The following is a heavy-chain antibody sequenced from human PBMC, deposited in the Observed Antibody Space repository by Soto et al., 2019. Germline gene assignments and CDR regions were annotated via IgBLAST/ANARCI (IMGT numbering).Heavy chain of an antibody. CDR1: GFTFSSYG. D-gene: IGHD6-13*01. Sequence: GGSLRLSCAASGFTFSSYGMHWVRQAPGKGLEWVAVIWYDGSNKYYADSVKGRFTISRDNSKNTLYMQMNSLRAEDTAVYYCARESAESSSWPGRVKYYFDYWGQGTLVTVSS. CDR3: ARESAESSSWPGRVKYYFDY. CDR2: IWYDGSNK. J-gene: IGHJ4*02. V-gene: IGHV3-33*01.